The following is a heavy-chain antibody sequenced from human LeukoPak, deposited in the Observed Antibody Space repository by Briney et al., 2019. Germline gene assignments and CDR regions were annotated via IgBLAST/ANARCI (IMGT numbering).Heavy chain of an antibody. V-gene: IGHV3-30-3*01. CDR1: GFTFSSYT. D-gene: IGHD6-19*01. Sequence: GGSLRLSCAASGFTFSSYTMHWVHQAPDKGLEWVAVISHDGGNKYYADSVKGRFTISRDNSKNTLYLQMNGLRAEETAMYYCATPYTSGWSLYFDNWGQGTLVTVSS. CDR2: ISHDGGNK. CDR3: ATPYTSGWSLYFDN. J-gene: IGHJ4*02.